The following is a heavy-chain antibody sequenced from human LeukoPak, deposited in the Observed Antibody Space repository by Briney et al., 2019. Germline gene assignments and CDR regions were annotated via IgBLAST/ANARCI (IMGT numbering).Heavy chain of an antibody. J-gene: IGHJ4*02. CDR1: GYRFTGYY. V-gene: IGHV1-18*04. D-gene: IGHD3-22*01. CDR2: ISAYNGNT. Sequence: ASVKVSCKTSGYRFTGYYLHWVRQAPGQGLEWMGWISAYNGNTNYAQKLQGRVTMTTDTSTTTAYMELRSLRSDDTAVYYCARGRTSYDRSGYYYWGQGTLVTVSS. CDR3: ARGRTSYDRSGYYY.